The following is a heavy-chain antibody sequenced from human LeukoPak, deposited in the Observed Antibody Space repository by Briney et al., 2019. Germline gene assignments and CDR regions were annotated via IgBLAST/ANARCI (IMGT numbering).Heavy chain of an antibody. Sequence: GRSLRLSCAASGFTFSSYEMNWVRQAPGKGLEWVSYISSSGSNIYYADSVKGRFTISRDNAKNSLYLQMNSLRAEDTAVYYCARWGSDSSGYYFDYWGQGTLVTVSS. J-gene: IGHJ4*02. CDR1: GFTFSSYE. V-gene: IGHV3-48*03. D-gene: IGHD3-22*01. CDR2: ISSSGSNI. CDR3: ARWGSDSSGYYFDY.